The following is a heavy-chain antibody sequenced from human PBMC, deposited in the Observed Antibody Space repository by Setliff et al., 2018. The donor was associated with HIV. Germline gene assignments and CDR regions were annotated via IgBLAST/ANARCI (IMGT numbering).Heavy chain of an antibody. V-gene: IGHV4-4*09. Sequence: SETLSLTCTVSGGSVNDFYCNWIRQPPGKGPEWIGYTHSSGSTIYNPSLKSRITISLDTSKEQFSLELSSATAADTAVYYCATLDHSGGNFLAYWGQGSLVTVSS. CDR2: THSSGST. J-gene: IGHJ4*02. D-gene: IGHD2-21*02. CDR1: GGSVNDFY. CDR3: ATLDHSGGNFLAY.